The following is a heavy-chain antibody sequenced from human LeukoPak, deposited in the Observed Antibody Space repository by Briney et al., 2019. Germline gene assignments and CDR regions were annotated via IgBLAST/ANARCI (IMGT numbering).Heavy chain of an antibody. V-gene: IGHV1-46*04. D-gene: IGHD3-3*01. CDR2: INPSAGST. J-gene: IGHJ5*02. CDR1: GYTFTNYY. CDR3: ARDLGFLEEYNWFDP. Sequence: ASVKVSCKASGYTFTNYYVHWVRRAPGQGLEWMGIINPSAGSTTYTQKLQGRVTMTRDMSTSTVYMELSSLRSEDTAVYYCARDLGFLEEYNWFDPWGQGTLVTVSS.